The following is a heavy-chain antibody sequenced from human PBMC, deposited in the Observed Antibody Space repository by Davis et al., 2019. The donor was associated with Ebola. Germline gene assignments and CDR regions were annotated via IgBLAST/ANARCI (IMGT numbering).Heavy chain of an antibody. CDR1: GVNVNTKY. CDR2: IWYDGSNK. Sequence: GGSLRLSCAASGVNVNTKYMNWVRQAPGKGLEWVAVIWYDGSNKYYTDSVKGRFTISKDNSQNTLHLQMNSLRVEDTAVYYCAREVDGGNPGLDYWGQGTLVTVSS. V-gene: IGHV3-33*08. D-gene: IGHD4-23*01. J-gene: IGHJ4*02. CDR3: AREVDGGNPGLDY.